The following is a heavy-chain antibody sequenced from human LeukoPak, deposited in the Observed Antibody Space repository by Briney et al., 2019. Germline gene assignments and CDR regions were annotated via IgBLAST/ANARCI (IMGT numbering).Heavy chain of an antibody. J-gene: IGHJ4*02. CDR2: IYYSGST. D-gene: IGHD3-22*01. CDR3: ARGLYDSSGYSDY. V-gene: IGHV4-59*08. CDR1: GGSISSYY. Sequence: PSETLSLTCTVSGGSISSYYWSWIRQPPGKGLEWIGYIYYSGSTNYNPSLKSRVTISVDTSKNQFSLKLSSVTAADTAVYYCARGLYDSSGYSDYWGQGTLVTVSS.